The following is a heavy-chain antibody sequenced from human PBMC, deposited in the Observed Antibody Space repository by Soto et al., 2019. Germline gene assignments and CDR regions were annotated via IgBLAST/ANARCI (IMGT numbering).Heavy chain of an antibody. CDR2: ISSSASVI. Sequence: EVHLVESGGGLVQPGGSLRLSCAASGFTFSSYEMNWVRQAPGKGLEWVSYISSSASVIYYADSVKGRFTISRDNAKNALYMQMSCLRAEDTTAEYWAMDGPTGEWFDPWGQGTLVTVSS. CDR1: GFTFSSYE. D-gene: IGHD4-17*01. CDR3: AMDGPTGEWFDP. J-gene: IGHJ5*02. V-gene: IGHV3-48*03.